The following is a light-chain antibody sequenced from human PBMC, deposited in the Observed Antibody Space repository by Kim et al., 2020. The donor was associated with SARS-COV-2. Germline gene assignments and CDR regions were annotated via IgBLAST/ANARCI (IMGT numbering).Light chain of an antibody. Sequence: VSPGKTASITGSGDKVGEKYACWYQQKQGQSPVLVIYQDTKRPSGIPERFSGSNSGNTATLTISGTQAMDEADYYCQTWDSITVVFGGGTQLTVL. CDR1: KVGEKY. J-gene: IGLJ2*01. CDR3: QTWDSITVV. CDR2: QDT. V-gene: IGLV3-1*01.